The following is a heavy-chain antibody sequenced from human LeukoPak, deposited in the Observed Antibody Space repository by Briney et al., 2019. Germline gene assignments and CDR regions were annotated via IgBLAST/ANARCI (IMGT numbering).Heavy chain of an antibody. CDR3: ARQSSSWSGGFDY. Sequence: PSETLSLTCTVSGGSSSSSSYYLGWIRQPPGKGLEWIGSIYYSGRTYYNPSLKSRVTISVDTSKNQFSLKLSSVTAADTAVYYCARQSSSWSGGFDYWGQGTLVTVSS. J-gene: IGHJ4*02. V-gene: IGHV4-39*01. D-gene: IGHD6-13*01. CDR1: GGSSSSSSYY. CDR2: IYYSGRT.